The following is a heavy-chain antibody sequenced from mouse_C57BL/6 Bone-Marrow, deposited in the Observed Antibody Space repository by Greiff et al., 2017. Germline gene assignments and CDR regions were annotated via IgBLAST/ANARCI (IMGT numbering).Heavy chain of an antibody. D-gene: IGHD2-3*01. Sequence: QVQLQQPGAELVKPGASVKLSCKASGYTFTSYWMQWVKQRPGQGLEWIGEIDPSDSYTNYNQKFKGKATLTVDTSSSTAYMPLSSLTSEDSAVYDCAREDDGYIDYWGQGTTLTVSS. CDR2: IDPSDSYT. J-gene: IGHJ2*01. CDR3: AREDDGYIDY. V-gene: IGHV1-50*01. CDR1: GYTFTSYW.